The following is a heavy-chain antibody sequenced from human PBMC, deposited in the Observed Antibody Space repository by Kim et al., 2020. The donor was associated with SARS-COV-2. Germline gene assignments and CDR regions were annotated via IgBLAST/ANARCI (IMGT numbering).Heavy chain of an antibody. J-gene: IGHJ4*02. D-gene: IGHD1-26*01. Sequence: EQNVQGRVTITADDSTGTAYMELSSRRSEDTAVYYCASTPDSGSHGDFDYWGQGTLVTVSS. V-gene: IGHV1-69*01. CDR3: ASTPDSGSHGDFDY.